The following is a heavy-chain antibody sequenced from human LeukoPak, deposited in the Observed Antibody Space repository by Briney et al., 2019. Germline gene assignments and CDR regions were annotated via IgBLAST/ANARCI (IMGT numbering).Heavy chain of an antibody. CDR3: ARESYPIDY. Sequence: PGGSLRLSCAASGFTFSSYWMNWVRQAPGKGLVWVSRIASDGSSTTYADSVKGRFSISRDNAKNTLYLQMNSLRVEDTAVYYCARESYPIDYWGQGTLVTVSS. J-gene: IGHJ4*02. CDR1: GFTFSSYW. D-gene: IGHD5-18*01. CDR2: IASDGSST. V-gene: IGHV3-74*01.